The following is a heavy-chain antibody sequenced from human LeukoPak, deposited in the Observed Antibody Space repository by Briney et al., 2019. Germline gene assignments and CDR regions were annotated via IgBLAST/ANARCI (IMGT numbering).Heavy chain of an antibody. V-gene: IGHV3-23*01. D-gene: IGHD4-23*01. CDR2: ISGSASST. CDR1: GFTFSNYA. CDR3: AKDIQWSFDY. Sequence: GGSLRLSCAASGFTFSNYAMSWVRQAPGKGLEWVSAISGSASSTYHADSVKGQFTISRDNSKNTLFLQMNSLRAEDTAVYYCAKDIQWSFDYWGQGALVTVSS. J-gene: IGHJ4*02.